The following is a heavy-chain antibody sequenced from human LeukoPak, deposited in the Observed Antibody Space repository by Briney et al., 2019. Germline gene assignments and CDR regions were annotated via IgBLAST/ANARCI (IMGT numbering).Heavy chain of an antibody. V-gene: IGHV3-30*02. CDR3: AKDKNDYGDYYYMDV. CDR1: GFTFSSCG. Sequence: PGGSLRLSCAASGFTFSSCGMHWVRQAPGKGLEWVAFIRHDGNHKNCADSVKGRFTISRDNSKNTLSLQMNSLRAEDTAVYYCAKDKNDYGDYYYMDVWGKGTTVTVSS. J-gene: IGHJ6*03. CDR2: IRHDGNHK. D-gene: IGHD4-17*01.